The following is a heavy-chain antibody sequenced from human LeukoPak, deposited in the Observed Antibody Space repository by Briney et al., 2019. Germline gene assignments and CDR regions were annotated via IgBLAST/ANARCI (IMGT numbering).Heavy chain of an antibody. CDR2: ISDSGTGI. D-gene: IGHD2-21*01. Sequence: GGSLRLSCVASGFTFSSYEFNWGRQAPGKGLEWVSYISDSGTGIYYADSFKGRFTISRDNAKNTVYLQMNSLRDEDTAVYHCTRETSNCGGDCYDYWGQGTLVTVSS. J-gene: IGHJ4*02. CDR1: GFTFSSYE. CDR3: TRETSNCGGDCYDY. V-gene: IGHV3-48*03.